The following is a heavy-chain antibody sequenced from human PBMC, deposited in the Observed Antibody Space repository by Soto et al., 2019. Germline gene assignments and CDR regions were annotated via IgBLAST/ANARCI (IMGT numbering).Heavy chain of an antibody. V-gene: IGHV3-23*01. J-gene: IGHJ4*01. CDR2: ISGNSGKT. CDR3: AKMGFVLMELYYFHQ. CDR1: GFTFGSYA. Sequence: GGSLRLSCTASGFTFGSYAMSWVRQAPGKELEWVSTISGNSGKTNYAESVKGRFSISRDNSKNTVHLQLDSLRAEDTAVYFCAKMGFVLMELYYFHQWGHGTLVTVSS. D-gene: IGHD2-8*01.